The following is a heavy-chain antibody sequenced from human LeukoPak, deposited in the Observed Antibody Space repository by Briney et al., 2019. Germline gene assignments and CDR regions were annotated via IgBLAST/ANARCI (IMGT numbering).Heavy chain of an antibody. CDR1: GGSISSSSYY. V-gene: IGHV4-39*01. J-gene: IGHJ4*02. CDR3: ARHVYQLPYGYYFDY. D-gene: IGHD2-2*01. CDR2: IYYSGST. Sequence: PSETLSLTCTVSGGSISSSSYYWGWIRQPPGKGLEWIGSIYYSGSTYYNPSLKSRVTISVDTSKNQFSLKLSSVTAADTAVYYCARHVYQLPYGYYFDYWGQGTLVTVSS.